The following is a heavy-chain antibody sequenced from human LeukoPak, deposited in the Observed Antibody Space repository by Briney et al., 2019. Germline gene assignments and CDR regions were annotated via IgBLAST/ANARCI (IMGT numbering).Heavy chain of an antibody. Sequence: GGSLRLSCAASGFTFSSYAMSWVRQAPGKGLEWVSAISGSGGSTYYADSVKGRFTISRDNSKNTLYLQMNSLRAEDTAVYYCAKDRFPMRGSHEPYDYWGQGTLVTVSS. V-gene: IGHV3-23*01. CDR2: ISGSGGST. CDR3: AKDRFPMRGSHEPYDY. D-gene: IGHD1-26*01. J-gene: IGHJ4*02. CDR1: GFTFSSYA.